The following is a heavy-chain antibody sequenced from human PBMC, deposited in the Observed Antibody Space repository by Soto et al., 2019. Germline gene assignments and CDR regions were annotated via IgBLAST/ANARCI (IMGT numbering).Heavy chain of an antibody. CDR3: ARDTAAAGFDY. CDR1: GFTFSSYG. D-gene: IGHD6-13*01. V-gene: IGHV3-33*01. CDR2: IWYDGSNK. J-gene: IGHJ4*02. Sequence: QVQLVESGGGVVQPGRSLRLSCAASGFTFSSYGMHWVRQAPGKGLEWVAVIWYDGSNKYYADSVKGRFTISRDNSKNTLYLQKNSLRAEDTAVYYCARDTAAAGFDYWGQGTLVTVSS.